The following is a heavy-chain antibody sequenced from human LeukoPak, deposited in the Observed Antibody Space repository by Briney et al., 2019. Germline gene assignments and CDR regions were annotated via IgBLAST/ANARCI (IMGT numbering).Heavy chain of an antibody. CDR2: ISYDGSNK. D-gene: IGHD2-21*02. J-gene: IGHJ4*02. CDR3: AGDGRRLPSGY. CDR1: GFTFSSYA. Sequence: GGSLRLSCAASGFTFSSYAMHWVRQAPGKGLEWVAVISYDGSNKYYADSVKGRFTISRDNSKNTLYLQMNSLRAEDTAVYYCAGDGRRLPSGYWGQGTLVTVSS. V-gene: IGHV3-30*04.